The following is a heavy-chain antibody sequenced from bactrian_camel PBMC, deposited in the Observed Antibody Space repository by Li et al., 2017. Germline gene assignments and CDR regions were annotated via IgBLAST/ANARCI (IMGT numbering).Heavy chain of an antibody. V-gene: IGHV3S1*01. CDR2: IHPSGSVT. D-gene: IGHD1*01. Sequence: HVQLVESGGDSVQPGGSLRLSCEASGFTFSTYWMTWVRQAPGKGLEWVGYIHPSGSVTVYADSVKGRFTISRDNAKNTLYLQLNSLKTEDTAMYFCTQGVWYSTIGDIQRHQRGQGTQVTVS. CDR1: GFTFSTYW. CDR3: TQGVWYSTIGDIQRHQ. J-gene: IGHJ4*01.